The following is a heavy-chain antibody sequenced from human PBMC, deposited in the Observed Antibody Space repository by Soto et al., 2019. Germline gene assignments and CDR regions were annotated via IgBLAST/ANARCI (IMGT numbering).Heavy chain of an antibody. CDR2: MYYTGRT. Sequence: SETLSLTCTVSGGSISTSSYYWCWIRQPPGKGLEWIASMYYTGRTFYSPSVESRVTTSVDTSKNQFSLKLTSVTVADTAVYYCAPRTTGDAFDIWGQGTMVTVSS. CDR3: APRTTGDAFDI. D-gene: IGHD4-17*01. J-gene: IGHJ3*02. CDR1: GGSISTSSYY. V-gene: IGHV4-39*01.